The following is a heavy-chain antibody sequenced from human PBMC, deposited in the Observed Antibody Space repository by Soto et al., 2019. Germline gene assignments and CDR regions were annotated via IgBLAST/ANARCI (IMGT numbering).Heavy chain of an antibody. CDR2: ISGSGIST. V-gene: IGHV3-23*01. CDR3: VKFPVITASYYYQDMDV. CDR1: GFTFSTYP. J-gene: IGHJ6*03. D-gene: IGHD4-4*01. Sequence: EVQLLESGGGLVQPGGSLRLSCAASGFTFSTYPMNWVRQAPGKGLEWVSGISGSGISTFYVDTMKGRFTISRDNSKNTVFLQINSLRAEDTAIYYCVKFPVITASYYYQDMDVWGQGTTVTVSS.